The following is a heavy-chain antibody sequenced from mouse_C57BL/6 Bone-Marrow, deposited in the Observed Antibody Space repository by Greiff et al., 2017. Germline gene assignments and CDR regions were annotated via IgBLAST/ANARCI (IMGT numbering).Heavy chain of an antibody. CDR2: IYPGSGST. J-gene: IGHJ2*01. CDR1: GYTFTSYW. V-gene: IGHV1-55*01. Sequence: QVQLQQPGAELVRPGTSVKMSCKASGYTFTSYWITWVKQRPGQGLEWIGDIYPGSGSTNYNEKFKSKATLTVDTSSSTAYMQLSSLTSEDYAVLNSSKEENGNTVDYWGQGTNVKVSS. CDR3: SKEENGNTVDY. D-gene: IGHD1-1*01.